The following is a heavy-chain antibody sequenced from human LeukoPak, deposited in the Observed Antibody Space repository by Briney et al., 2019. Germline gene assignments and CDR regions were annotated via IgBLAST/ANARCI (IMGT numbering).Heavy chain of an antibody. V-gene: IGHV4-38-2*01. CDR3: VRIEGDPDAFDS. J-gene: IGHJ3*02. D-gene: IGHD3-16*01. CDR1: GYSISSGYY. CDR2: IYHSGST. Sequence: PSETLSLTCAVSGYSISSGYYWGWSRQPPGKGLEWIGSIYHSGSTYYNPSLKSRVTISVDTSKNQFSLKLSSVTAADTAVYYCVRIEGDPDAFDSGGQGTMVTVSA.